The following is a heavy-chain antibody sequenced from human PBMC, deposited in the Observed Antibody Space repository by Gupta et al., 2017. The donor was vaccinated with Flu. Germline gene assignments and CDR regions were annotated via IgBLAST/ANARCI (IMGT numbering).Heavy chain of an antibody. CDR2: FDPEHRET. J-gene: IGHJ4*02. V-gene: IGHV1-24*01. CDR3: ATDLGGRWAVAGLL. Sequence: QVQLVQSGAEVKKPGASVKVSCKVSGDKLTELAMHWVRQAPGKGLEWMGGFDPEHRETVYGEKFQGRVTMTEDTSTDTAYVELSSLKSEDTAVYYCATDLGGRWAVAGLLWGQGTLVTVSS. CDR1: GDKLTELA. D-gene: IGHD3-16*01.